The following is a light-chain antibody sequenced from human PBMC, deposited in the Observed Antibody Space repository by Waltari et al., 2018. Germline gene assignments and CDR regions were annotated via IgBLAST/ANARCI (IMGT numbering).Light chain of an antibody. CDR2: AAS. CDR1: QGISHY. Sequence: DIQMNQSPSSLSASVGDRVTITRRAIQGISHYLAWYQQQPGKVPKLLIYAASTLQSGVPSRCSGGGSGTDFTLTISSLQPEDVATYYCQKYNNALFAFGPGTKVDIK. V-gene: IGKV1-27*01. CDR3: QKYNNALFA. J-gene: IGKJ3*01.